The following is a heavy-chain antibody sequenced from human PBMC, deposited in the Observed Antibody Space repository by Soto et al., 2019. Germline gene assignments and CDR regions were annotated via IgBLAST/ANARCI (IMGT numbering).Heavy chain of an antibody. D-gene: IGHD2-15*01. CDR3: ARGPPGYCSGGSCYGANYYYGMDV. Sequence: GASLKVSCKASGYTFTSYYMHWARQAPGQGLEWMGIINPSGGSTSYAQKFQGRVTMTRDTSTSTVYMELSSLRSEDTAVYYCARGPPGYCSGGSCYGANYYYGMDVWGQGTTVNVSS. CDR1: GYTFTSYY. CDR2: INPSGGST. V-gene: IGHV1-46*03. J-gene: IGHJ6*02.